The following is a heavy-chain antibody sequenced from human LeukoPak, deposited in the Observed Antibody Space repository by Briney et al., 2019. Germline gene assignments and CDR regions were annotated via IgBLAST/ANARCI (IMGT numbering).Heavy chain of an antibody. CDR3: ASCGDGYNYFDD. CDR1: AFKGSWNC. D-gene: IGHD5-24*01. J-gene: IGHJ4*02. Sequence: GGSLRLSCTASAFKGSWNCMSWVRQAPGKGLECVSVIYNTGGTYFADSVKGRFTISRDNSNNTLYLQMNSLRAEDTAVYYCASCGDGYNYFDDWGQGTLVTVSS. CDR2: IYNTGGT. V-gene: IGHV3-66*01.